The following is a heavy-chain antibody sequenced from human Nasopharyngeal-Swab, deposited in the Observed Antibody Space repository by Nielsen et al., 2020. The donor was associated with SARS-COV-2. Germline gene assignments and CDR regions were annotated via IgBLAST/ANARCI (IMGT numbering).Heavy chain of an antibody. CDR2: IGTAGDT. Sequence: GGSLRLSCAASGFTFSSYDMHWVRQATGKGLEWVSAIGTAGDTYYPGSVKGRFTNSRENAKNSLYLQMNSLRAGDTAVYYCARADSSGWYNYFDYWGQGTLVTVSS. V-gene: IGHV3-13*01. D-gene: IGHD6-19*01. CDR3: ARADSSGWYNYFDY. CDR1: GFTFSSYD. J-gene: IGHJ4*02.